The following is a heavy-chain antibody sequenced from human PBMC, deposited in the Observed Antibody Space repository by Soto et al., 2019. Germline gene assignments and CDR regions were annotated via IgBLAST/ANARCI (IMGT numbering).Heavy chain of an antibody. CDR1: GASFTTTNYF. CDR3: ATGRETFAPAGYYVNGLDP. D-gene: IGHD3-22*01. CDR2: AYYGGMA. V-gene: IGHV4-39*01. Sequence: HLQLQESGPGLVRPSETLSLTCSVSGASFTTTNYFWVWIRQPPGKALEWIASAYYGGMAYYTPYFKSRVTISIDMSKSQFSLRLNSVTAADPAVYYCATGRETFAPAGYYVNGLDPWGPGTLVTVSS. J-gene: IGHJ5*02.